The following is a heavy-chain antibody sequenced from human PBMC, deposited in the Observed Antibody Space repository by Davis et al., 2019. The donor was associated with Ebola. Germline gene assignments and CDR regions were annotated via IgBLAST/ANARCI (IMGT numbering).Heavy chain of an antibody. CDR2: ISSNSVYT. D-gene: IGHD6-19*01. Sequence: GGSLRLSCVASGASFSLYSMNWVRQAPGKGLEWVSSISSNSVYTHYADSVKSRFTISRDNAKNSLFLQLTSLRGDDSAVYYCTTGGWGFGMDVWGQGTTVTVAS. CDR3: TTGGWGFGMDV. V-gene: IGHV3-21*01. J-gene: IGHJ6*02. CDR1: GASFSLYS.